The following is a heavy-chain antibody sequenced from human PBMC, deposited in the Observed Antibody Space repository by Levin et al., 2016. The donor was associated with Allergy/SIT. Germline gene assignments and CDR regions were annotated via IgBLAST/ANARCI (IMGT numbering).Heavy chain of an antibody. J-gene: IGHJ2*01. D-gene: IGHD6-6*01. CDR3: ARESIAARLLSFGPYWYFDL. V-gene: IGHV4-34*01. CDR2: INHSGST. CDR1: GGSFSGYY. Sequence: SETLSLTCAVYGGSFSGYYWSWIRQPPGKGLEWIGEINHSGSTNYNPSLKSRVTISVDTSKNQFSLKLSSVTAADTAVYYCARESIAARLLSFGPYWYFDLWGRGTLVTVSS.